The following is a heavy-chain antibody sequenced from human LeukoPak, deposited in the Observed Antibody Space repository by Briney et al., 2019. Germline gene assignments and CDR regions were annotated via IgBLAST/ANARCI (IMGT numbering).Heavy chain of an antibody. D-gene: IGHD5-18*01. CDR2: IKQDGSEK. CDR3: AKARGYSYGDIDY. J-gene: IGHJ4*02. V-gene: IGHV3-7*03. CDR1: GFTFSNYW. Sequence: GGSLRLSCAASGFTFSNYWMSWVRQAPGKGLEWVANIKQDGSEKYYVDSVKGRFTISRDNAKNSLYLQMNSLRAEDTALYYCAKARGYSYGDIDYWGQGTLVTVSS.